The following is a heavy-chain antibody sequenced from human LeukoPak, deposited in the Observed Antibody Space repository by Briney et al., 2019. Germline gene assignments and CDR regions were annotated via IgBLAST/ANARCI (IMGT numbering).Heavy chain of an antibody. Sequence: PSETLSLTCTVSGGSISSYYWNWIRQPPGKGLKWIGYIHYSGSTYYHPSLKNRVTISLDASKTKFSLRLSSVTAADTAVYFCARGSPSTPDSWGQGTLVTVSS. D-gene: IGHD2-15*01. J-gene: IGHJ4*02. CDR3: ARGSPSTPDS. V-gene: IGHV4-59*01. CDR1: GGSISSYY. CDR2: IHYSGST.